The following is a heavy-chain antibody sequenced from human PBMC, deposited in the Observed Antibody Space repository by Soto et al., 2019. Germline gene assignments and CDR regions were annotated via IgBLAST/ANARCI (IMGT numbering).Heavy chain of an antibody. Sequence: EVKLLESGGALVQPGGSLRLSCEASGFTFIDHDMSWVRQAPGKGLEWVSSITVGGAQKDYGQSVKGRFTISRDNSNDTLFPQMDGLQVEDTAIYYVSRIPGGGWQRFFDYWGQGTVVTVSS. CDR1: GFTFIDHD. D-gene: IGHD5-12*01. J-gene: IGHJ4*02. CDR2: ITVGGAQK. V-gene: IGHV3-23*01. CDR3: SRIPGGGWQRFFDY.